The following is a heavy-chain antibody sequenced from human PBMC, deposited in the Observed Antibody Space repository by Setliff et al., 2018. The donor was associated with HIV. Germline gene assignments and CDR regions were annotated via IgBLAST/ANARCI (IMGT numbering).Heavy chain of an antibody. CDR2: ISPEGNKK. Sequence: GGSLRLSCAASGFTFSDFWMYWVRQAPGKGLEWVANISPEGNKKYYAASVKGRFTISRDNAKNSLYLQMNSLRPEDTALYHCVREHAEYSSGFDYWGQGTLVTVSS. D-gene: IGHD6-19*01. CDR1: GFTFSDFW. V-gene: IGHV3-7*03. J-gene: IGHJ4*02. CDR3: VREHAEYSSGFDY.